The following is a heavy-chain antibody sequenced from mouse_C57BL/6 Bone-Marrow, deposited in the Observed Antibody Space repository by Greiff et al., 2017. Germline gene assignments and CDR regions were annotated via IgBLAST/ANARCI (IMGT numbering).Heavy chain of an antibody. Sequence: EVKLVESGGGLVKPGGSLKLSCAASGFTFSSYAMSWVRQTPENRLEWVATISDGGSYTYYPDNVKGRFTISRDNAKNNLYLQMSHLKSEDTAMYYCARRGTTVVAHFDYWGQGTTLTVSS. V-gene: IGHV5-4*03. CDR2: ISDGGSYT. CDR1: GFTFSSYA. CDR3: ARRGTTVVAHFDY. J-gene: IGHJ2*01. D-gene: IGHD1-1*01.